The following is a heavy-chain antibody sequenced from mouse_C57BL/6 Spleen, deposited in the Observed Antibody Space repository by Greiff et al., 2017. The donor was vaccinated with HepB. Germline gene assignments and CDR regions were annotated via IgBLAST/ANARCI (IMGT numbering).Heavy chain of an antibody. D-gene: IGHD2-2*01. CDR2: IDPSDSYT. CDR1: GYTFTSYW. Sequence: QVQLQQPGAELVMPGASVKLSCKASGYTFTSYWMHWVKQRPGQGLEWIGEIDPSDSYTNYNQKFKGKSTLTVDKSSSTAYMQLSSLTSEDSAVYYCARADGYDGGAYAMDYWGQGTSVTVSS. V-gene: IGHV1-69*01. CDR3: ARADGYDGGAYAMDY. J-gene: IGHJ4*01.